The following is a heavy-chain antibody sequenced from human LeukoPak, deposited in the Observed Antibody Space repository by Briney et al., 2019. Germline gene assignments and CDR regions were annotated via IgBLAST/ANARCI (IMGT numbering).Heavy chain of an antibody. Sequence: GSLRLSCAASGFTFSDYYMSWIRQPPGKGLEWIGEINHSGSTNYNPSLKSRVTISVDTSKNQFSLKLSSVTAADTAVYYCARVTRGSSGYWGQGTLVTVSS. CDR3: ARVTRGSSGY. V-gene: IGHV4-34*01. CDR2: INHSGST. D-gene: IGHD6-19*01. CDR1: GFTFSDYY. J-gene: IGHJ4*02.